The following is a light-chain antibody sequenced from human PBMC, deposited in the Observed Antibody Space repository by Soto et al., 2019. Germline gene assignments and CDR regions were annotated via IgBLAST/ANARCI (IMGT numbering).Light chain of an antibody. CDR1: QSVATN. CDR3: QRYINWPKS. V-gene: IGKV3-15*01. CDR2: GAS. J-gene: IGKJ1*01. Sequence: EAVLTQSPATLSVSPGERATLSCRASQSVATNLAWYQQRPGQAPRLLIYGASKRAIGLPARFSGSGSGTDFTPPITGLHSEVYPVFSGQRYINWPKSFGKGTRWKSN.